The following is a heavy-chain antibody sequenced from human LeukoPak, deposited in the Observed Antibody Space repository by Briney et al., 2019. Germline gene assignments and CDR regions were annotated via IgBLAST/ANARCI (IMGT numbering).Heavy chain of an antibody. CDR2: INHSGST. CDR3: ATVYGDYPFSY. CDR1: GXSFSGYY. J-gene: IGHJ4*02. D-gene: IGHD4-17*01. V-gene: IGHV4-34*01. Sequence: SETLSLTWAVYGXSFSGYYWSWIRQPPGKGLEWIGEINHSGSTNYNPSLKSRVTISVDTSKNQFSLKLSSVTAADTAVYYCATVYGDYPFSYWGQGTLVTVSS.